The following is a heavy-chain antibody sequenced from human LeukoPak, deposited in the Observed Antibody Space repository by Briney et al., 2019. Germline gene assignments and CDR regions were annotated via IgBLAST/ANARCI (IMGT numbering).Heavy chain of an antibody. CDR3: AKGHRIYYYYMDV. D-gene: IGHD2-15*01. Sequence: GGSLRLSCAASGFTFSSYSMNWVRQAPGKGLEWVSSISSSSSYIYYADSVKGRFTISRDNAKNSLYLQMNSLRAEDTAVYYCAKGHRIYYYYMDVWGKGTTVTISS. V-gene: IGHV3-21*01. J-gene: IGHJ6*03. CDR2: ISSSSSYI. CDR1: GFTFSSYS.